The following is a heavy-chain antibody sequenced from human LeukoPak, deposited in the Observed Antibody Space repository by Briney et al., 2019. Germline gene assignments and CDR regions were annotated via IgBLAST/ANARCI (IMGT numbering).Heavy chain of an antibody. Sequence: GGSLGLSCAASGFVFSSYAMSWGRQAPGKGLEWGSTLSDSGGKTYYADSVKGRFTISRDNSKNTLYLQMNSLRAEDTAVYYCAKVGLRLGGDYWGQGTLVTVSS. V-gene: IGHV3-23*01. CDR1: GFVFSSYA. CDR3: AKVGLRLGGDY. D-gene: IGHD4-17*01. CDR2: LSDSGGKT. J-gene: IGHJ4*02.